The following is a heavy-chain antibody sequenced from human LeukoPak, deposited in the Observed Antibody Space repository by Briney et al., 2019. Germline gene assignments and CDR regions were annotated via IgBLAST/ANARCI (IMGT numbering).Heavy chain of an antibody. CDR3: ARHLDYYGSGSYEY. CDR1: GGSISPYH. J-gene: IGHJ4*02. Sequence: SETLSLTCAVSGGSISPYHWTWIRQPPGKGLEWIGYISYSGSTNYNTCLKSRVTISIDTSKSQFSLKPSSVTAADTAVYYCARHLDYYGSGSYEYWGQGTLVTVSS. D-gene: IGHD3-10*01. CDR2: ISYSGST. V-gene: IGHV4-59*08.